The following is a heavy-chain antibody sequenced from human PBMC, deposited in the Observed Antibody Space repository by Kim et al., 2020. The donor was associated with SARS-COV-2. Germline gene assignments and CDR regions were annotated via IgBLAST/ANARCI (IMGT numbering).Heavy chain of an antibody. CDR2: ISSSSSYI. J-gene: IGHJ6*02. V-gene: IGHV3-21*01. CDR1: GFTFSSYS. CDR3: ARDHRLLRYFDWSDYYYGLDV. Sequence: GGSLRLSCAASGFTFSSYSMNWVRQAPGKGLEWVSSISSSSSYIYYAASVKGRFTISRDNAKNSLYLQMNSLRAEDTSVYYCARDHRLLRYFDWSDYYYGLDVWGQGTTVTVSS. D-gene: IGHD3-9*01.